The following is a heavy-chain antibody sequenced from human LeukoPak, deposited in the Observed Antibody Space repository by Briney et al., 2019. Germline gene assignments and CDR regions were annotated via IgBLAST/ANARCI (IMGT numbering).Heavy chain of an antibody. J-gene: IGHJ4*02. CDR3: AKAGGGTYFDF. D-gene: IGHD2-15*01. V-gene: IGHV3-23*01. CDR2: ISGNGGST. CDR1: GFTFSTYA. Sequence: PGGPLRLSCAASGFTFSTYAMSWVRQAPGKGLEWVSAISGNGGSTYYADSVKGRFTISRDNSKKTLYLQMNSLGADDTAVYYCAKAGGGTYFDFWGQGTLVTVSS.